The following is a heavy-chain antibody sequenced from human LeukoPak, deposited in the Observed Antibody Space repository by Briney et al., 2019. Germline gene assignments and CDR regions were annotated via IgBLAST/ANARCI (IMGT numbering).Heavy chain of an antibody. D-gene: IGHD3-22*01. CDR1: GFTFSSYW. CDR2: IKQDGSEK. J-gene: IGHJ4*02. Sequence: PGGSLRLSCAASGFTFSSYWMSWVRQAPGKGLEWVANIKQDGSEKYCVDSVKGRFTISRDNAKNSLYLQMNSLRAEDTAVYYCARDPRRRYYDSSGLVDYWGQGTLVTVSS. V-gene: IGHV3-7*03. CDR3: ARDPRRRYYDSSGLVDY.